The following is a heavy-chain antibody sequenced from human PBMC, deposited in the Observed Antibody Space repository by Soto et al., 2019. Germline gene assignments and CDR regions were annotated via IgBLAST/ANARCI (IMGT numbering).Heavy chain of an antibody. CDR1: GGNVSRYW. CDR3: ASGAAFYYDTSRY. Sequence: LSCERCGGNVSRYWWKWVRQDPGEGLEWVAVMSPGGNSQYYADSVKGRFTISRDTSKSALYLQMTSLRPEDTAVYYCASGAAFYYDTSRYLVQRTLVPGFS. J-gene: IGHJ4*02. CDR2: MSPGGNSQ. V-gene: IGHV3-30-3*01. D-gene: IGHD3-22*01.